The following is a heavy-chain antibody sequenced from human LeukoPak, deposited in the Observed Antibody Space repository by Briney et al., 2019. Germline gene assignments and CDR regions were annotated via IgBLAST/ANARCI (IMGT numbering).Heavy chain of an antibody. V-gene: IGHV3-23*01. CDR1: GFIFCDYA. Sequence: AGGSLTLSCAASGFIFCDYAMSWVRQPPGKGLEWVSAISNGNTYYADSVRGRFTISRDDSKNMVYLQMNSLRDEDTALYYCVREAGYCASVCLKSNWFDPWGQGTLVTVSS. CDR3: VREAGYCASVCLKSNWFDP. D-gene: IGHD2-21*02. CDR2: ISNGNT. J-gene: IGHJ5*02.